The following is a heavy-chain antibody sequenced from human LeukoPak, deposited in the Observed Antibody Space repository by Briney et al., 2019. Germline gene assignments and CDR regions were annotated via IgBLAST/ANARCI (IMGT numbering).Heavy chain of an antibody. CDR2: TYYRSKWYN. CDR1: GDSVSSKNGA. Sequence: SQTLSLTCVVSGDSVSSKNGAWNWIRQSPSRGLKGLGGTYYRSKWYNDYAESMEGRMTISQDTSKNQYSLHLNSVTPDDTAVYYCARDLGTTGWHTFDYWGQGTLVTVSS. CDR3: ARDLGTTGWHTFDY. D-gene: IGHD6-19*01. J-gene: IGHJ4*02. V-gene: IGHV6-1*01.